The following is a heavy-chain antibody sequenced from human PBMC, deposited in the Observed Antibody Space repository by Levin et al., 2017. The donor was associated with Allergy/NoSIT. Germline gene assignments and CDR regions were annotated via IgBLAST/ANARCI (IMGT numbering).Heavy chain of an antibody. Sequence: GGSLRLSCAASGFTFSSYWMSWVRQAPGKGLEWVANIKQDGSEKYYVDSVKGRFTISRDNAKNSLYLQMNSLRAEDTAVYYCARAQEGYYYGSVPFDYWGQGTLVTVSS. CDR3: ARAQEGYYYGSVPFDY. J-gene: IGHJ4*02. D-gene: IGHD3-10*01. CDR2: IKQDGSEK. CDR1: GFTFSSYW. V-gene: IGHV3-7*01.